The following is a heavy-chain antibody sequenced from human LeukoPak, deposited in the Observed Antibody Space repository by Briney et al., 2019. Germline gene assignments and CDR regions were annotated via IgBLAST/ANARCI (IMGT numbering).Heavy chain of an antibody. CDR1: GYTFTSYG. V-gene: IGHV1-18*01. Sequence: GASVKVSCKASGYTFTSYGISWVRQAPGQRLEWMGWISAYNGNTNYAQKLQGRVTMTTDTSTSTAYMERRSLRSDDTAVYYCARGSAVAGALCEDYWGQGTLVTVSS. D-gene: IGHD6-19*01. J-gene: IGHJ4*02. CDR2: ISAYNGNT. CDR3: ARGSAVAGALCEDY.